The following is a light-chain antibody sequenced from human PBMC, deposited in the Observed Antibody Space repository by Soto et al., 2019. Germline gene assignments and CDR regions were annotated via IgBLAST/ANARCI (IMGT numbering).Light chain of an antibody. CDR3: FSYAGSKTGV. CDR1: TSDGGSYNL. CDR2: EGI. Sequence: QSALTQPASVSGSPGQSITISCTGTTSDGGSYNLVSWYQQHPGKPPKLMIYEGIKRPSGVSDRFSGSKSGSLASLTISGLQAEDEADYYCFSYAGSKTGVFGGGTKLTVL. J-gene: IGLJ3*02. V-gene: IGLV2-23*01.